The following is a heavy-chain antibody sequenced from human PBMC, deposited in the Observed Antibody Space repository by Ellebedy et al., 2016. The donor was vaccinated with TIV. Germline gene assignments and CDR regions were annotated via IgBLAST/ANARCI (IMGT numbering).Heavy chain of an antibody. CDR2: ISGSGDRT. D-gene: IGHD6-19*01. Sequence: PGGSLRLSCAASGFTFKNFAMNWVRQAPGKGLEWVSAISGSGDRTYYADSVKGRFSVSRDNSKSTLYVQMNSLRVEDTAVYYCAKDKHWLPGGWLDPWGQGTRVTVSS. CDR1: GFTFKNFA. V-gene: IGHV3-23*01. J-gene: IGHJ5*02. CDR3: AKDKHWLPGGWLDP.